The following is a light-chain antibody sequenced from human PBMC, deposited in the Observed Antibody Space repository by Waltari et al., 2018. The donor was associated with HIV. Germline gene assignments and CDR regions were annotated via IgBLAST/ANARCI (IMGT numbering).Light chain of an antibody. CDR1: SRDIGTYHY. Sequence: QSALTQPASVSGSPGQSITISCPGTSRDIGTYHYVSWYQQHPGKAPKLMIYDVSNRPSGVSNRFSGSKSGNTASLTISGLQAEDEADYYCSSYTSSSTPVVFGGGTKLTVL. J-gene: IGLJ2*01. CDR3: SSYTSSSTPVV. V-gene: IGLV2-14*01. CDR2: DVS.